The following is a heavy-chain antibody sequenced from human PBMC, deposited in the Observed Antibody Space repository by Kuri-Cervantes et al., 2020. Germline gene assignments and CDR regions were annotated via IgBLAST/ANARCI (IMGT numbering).Heavy chain of an antibody. CDR3: ARRAYYYYMDV. CDR2: FYPGDSDT. Sequence: GESLKISCKGSGYNFTNYGIIWVRQMPGKGLELMGIFYPGDSDTRYSPSFEGQVTISADKSISTAYLQWSSLKASDTAMYYCARRAYYYYMDVWGKGTTVTVSS. V-gene: IGHV5-51*01. CDR1: GYNFTNYG. J-gene: IGHJ6*03.